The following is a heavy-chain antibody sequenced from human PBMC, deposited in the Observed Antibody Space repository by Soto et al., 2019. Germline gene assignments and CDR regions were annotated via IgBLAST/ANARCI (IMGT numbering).Heavy chain of an antibody. Sequence: GGSLRLSCAASGFTFDDYAMHWVRQAPGKGLEWVSGISWNSGSIGYADSVKGRFTISRDNAKNSLYLQMNSLRAEDTALYYCATTSITGTYPKSYYYYGLDVRAQRTTV. D-gene: IGHD1-20*01. V-gene: IGHV3-9*01. CDR3: ATTSITGTYPKSYYYYGLDV. CDR1: GFTFDDYA. J-gene: IGHJ6*02. CDR2: ISWNSGSI.